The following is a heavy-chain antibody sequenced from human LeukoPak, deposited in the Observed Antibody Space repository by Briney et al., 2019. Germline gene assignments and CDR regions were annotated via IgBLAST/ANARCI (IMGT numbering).Heavy chain of an antibody. D-gene: IGHD1-1*01. CDR2: ISAYNGDT. CDR1: GYTFTSYG. J-gene: IGHJ4*02. V-gene: IGHV1-18*01. Sequence: ASVKVSCKASGYTFTSYGISWVRQAPGQGLEWMGWISAYNGDTNYAQKLQGRVTMTTDTSTSTAYMELRSLRSEDTAVYYCARGHEFQRPSSNFDYWGQGTLVTVSS. CDR3: ARGHEFQRPSSNFDY.